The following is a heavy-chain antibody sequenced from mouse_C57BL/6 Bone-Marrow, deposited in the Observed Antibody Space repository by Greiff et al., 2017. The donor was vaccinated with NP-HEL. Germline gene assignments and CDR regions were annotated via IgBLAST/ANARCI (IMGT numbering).Heavy chain of an antibody. CDR3: ASFYYYGSPAWFAY. CDR2: ISDGGSYT. D-gene: IGHD1-1*01. CDR1: GFTFSSYA. J-gene: IGHJ3*01. V-gene: IGHV5-4*03. Sequence: EVMLVESGGGLVKPGGSLKLSCAASGFTFSSYAMSWVRQTPEKRLEWVATISDGGSYTYYPDNVKGRFTISRDNAKNNLYLQMSHLKSEDTAMYYCASFYYYGSPAWFAYWGQGTLVTVSA.